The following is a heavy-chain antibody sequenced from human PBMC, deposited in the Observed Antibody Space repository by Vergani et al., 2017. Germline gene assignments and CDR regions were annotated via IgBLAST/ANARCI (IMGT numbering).Heavy chain of an antibody. V-gene: IGHV5-51*01. CDR2: IYPGDSDT. Sequence: EVQLVQSGAEVKTPGESLRISCKGSGYSFTSYWIGWVRQMPGKGLEWMGIIYPGDSDTRYSPSFQGQVTISADKSISTAYLQWSSLKASDTAVYYCASFEQWLVKPSYYYYGMDVWGQGTTVTVSS. D-gene: IGHD6-19*01. CDR3: ASFEQWLVKPSYYYYGMDV. CDR1: GYSFTSYW. J-gene: IGHJ6*02.